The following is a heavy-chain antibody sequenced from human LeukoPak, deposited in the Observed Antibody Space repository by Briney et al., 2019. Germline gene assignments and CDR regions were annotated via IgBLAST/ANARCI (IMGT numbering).Heavy chain of an antibody. V-gene: IGHV3-7*05. Sequence: GGSLRLSCAASGFTFSSYWMSWVGQAPGKSLEWVANLKQDGSEKYYVDSVKGRFTISRDNAKNSLYLQMNSLRAEDTAVYYCARDQRYCSSSSCPWEPFDYWGQGTLVTVSS. CDR2: LKQDGSEK. CDR1: GFTFSSYW. CDR3: ARDQRYCSSSSCPWEPFDY. D-gene: IGHD2-2*01. J-gene: IGHJ4*02.